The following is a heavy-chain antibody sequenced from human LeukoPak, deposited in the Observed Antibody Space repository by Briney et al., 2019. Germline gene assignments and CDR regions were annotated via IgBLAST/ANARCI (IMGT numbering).Heavy chain of an antibody. D-gene: IGHD4-17*01. Sequence: GGSLRLSCTASGFTFGDYAMSWFRQAPGKGLEWVGFIRSKAYGGTTEYAASVKGRFTISRDDSKSIAYLQMNSLKTEDTAVYYCSGDLKSDFYYWGQRTLVTVSS. V-gene: IGHV3-49*03. CDR2: IRSKAYGGTT. J-gene: IGHJ4*02. CDR3: SGDLKSDFYY. CDR1: GFTFGDYA.